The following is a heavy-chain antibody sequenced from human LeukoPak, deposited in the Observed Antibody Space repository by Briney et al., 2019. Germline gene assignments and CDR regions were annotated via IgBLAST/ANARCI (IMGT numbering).Heavy chain of an antibody. Sequence: PSETLSLTCTVSGGSIRSSYYYWGWIRQPPGKGLEWIGSIYDSGSTYYNPSLKSRVTISVDTSRNQFSLKLSSVTAADTAVYYCARQTRWFDPWGQGTLVTVSS. V-gene: IGHV4-39*01. D-gene: IGHD1-7*01. CDR3: ARQTRWFDP. CDR2: IYDSGST. CDR1: GGSIRSSYYY. J-gene: IGHJ5*02.